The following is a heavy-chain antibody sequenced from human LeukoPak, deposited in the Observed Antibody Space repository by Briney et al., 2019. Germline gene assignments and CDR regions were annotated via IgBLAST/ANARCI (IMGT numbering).Heavy chain of an antibody. CDR1: GFTFSSYN. D-gene: IGHD5-24*01. CDR3: ARAGWASSTKAFDI. CDR2: ISSSSGCI. J-gene: IGHJ3*02. V-gene: IGHV3-21*01. Sequence: GGSLRLSCAASGFTFSSYNMNWVRQAPGKGLEWVSSISSSSGCIYYADSVKGRFTISRDNAKNSLYLQMNSLRAEDTAVYYCARAGWASSTKAFDIWRQGTMVTVPS.